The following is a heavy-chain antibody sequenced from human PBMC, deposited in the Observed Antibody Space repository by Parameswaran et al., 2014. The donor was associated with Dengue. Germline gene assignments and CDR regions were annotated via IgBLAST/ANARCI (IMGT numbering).Heavy chain of an antibody. Sequence: WIRQPPGKGLEWIGSIYYSGSTYYNPSLKSRVTISVDTSKNQFSLKLSSVTAADTAVYYCARLRDGYNYAMEEDYFDYWGQGTLVTVSS. CDR3: ARLRDGYNYAMEEDYFDY. CDR2: IYYSGST. D-gene: IGHD5-24*01. J-gene: IGHJ4*02. V-gene: IGHV4-39*01.